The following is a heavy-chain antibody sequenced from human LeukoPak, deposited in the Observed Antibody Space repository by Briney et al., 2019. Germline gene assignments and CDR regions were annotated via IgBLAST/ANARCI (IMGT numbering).Heavy chain of an antibody. Sequence: GSLRLSCAASGFTVSSNYMSWVRQAPGKGLEWVSVIYSGGSTYYADSVKGRFTISRHNSKNTLYLQMNSLRAEDTAVYYCVRYSSPSPLRYFDWLYLDYWGQGTLVTVSS. V-gene: IGHV3-53*04. J-gene: IGHJ4*02. CDR3: VRYSSPSPLRYFDWLYLDY. CDR2: IYSGGST. CDR1: GFTVSSNY. D-gene: IGHD3-9*01.